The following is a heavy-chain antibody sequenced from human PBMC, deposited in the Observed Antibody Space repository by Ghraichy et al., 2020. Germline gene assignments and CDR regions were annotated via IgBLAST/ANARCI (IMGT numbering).Heavy chain of an antibody. J-gene: IGHJ3*02. Sequence: GGSLRLSCAASGFTFSSYGMHWVRQAPGKGLEWVAVIWYDGSNKYYADSVKGRFTISRDNSKNTLYLQMNSLRAEDTAVYYCARDSVRRSEVGAIRSRHHAFDIWGQGTMVTVSS. CDR2: IWYDGSNK. CDR1: GFTFSSYG. V-gene: IGHV3-33*01. D-gene: IGHD1-26*01. CDR3: ARDSVRRSEVGAIRSRHHAFDI.